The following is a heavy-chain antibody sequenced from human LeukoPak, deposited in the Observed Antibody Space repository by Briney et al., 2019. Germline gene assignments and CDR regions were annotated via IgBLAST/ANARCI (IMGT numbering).Heavy chain of an antibody. V-gene: IGHV1-2*02. CDR3: ARDRGGTIDY. Sequence: ASVKVSWKASGYSFIGYYMHWVRQAPGQGLEWMGWIKSNSGGTHYAQKFQGRVTMTRDTSITTAYMELSRLTSDDTAVYYCARDRGGTIDYWGQGTLVTVSS. CDR2: IKSNSGGT. J-gene: IGHJ4*02. CDR1: GYSFIGYY. D-gene: IGHD1-7*01.